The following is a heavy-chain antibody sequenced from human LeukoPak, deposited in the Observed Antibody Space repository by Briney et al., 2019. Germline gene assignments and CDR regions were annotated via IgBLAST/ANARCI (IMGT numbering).Heavy chain of an antibody. V-gene: IGHV1-18*01. J-gene: IGHJ5*02. CDR1: GYTFTSYG. CDR3: AREYGITMVRGIRSWFDP. D-gene: IGHD3-10*01. Sequence: GASVKVSCKASGYTFTSYGISWVRQAPGQGLEWMGWISAYNGNTNYAQKLQGRVTMTTDTSTSTVYMELRSLRSDDTAVYYCAREYGITMVRGIRSWFDPWGQGTLVTVSS. CDR2: ISAYNGNT.